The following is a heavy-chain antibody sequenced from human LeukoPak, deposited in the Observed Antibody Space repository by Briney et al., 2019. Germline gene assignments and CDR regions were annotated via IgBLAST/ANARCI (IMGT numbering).Heavy chain of an antibody. CDR2: VSYDGSDK. Sequence: GGSLRLSRAASGFTFSTYSMHWVRQAPGKGLEWVAVVSYDGSDKYYADSVKGRFTLSRDNSRNTLYLQMNSLRAEDTAVYYCSRGSPREASLFDSWGQGTLVTVSS. CDR1: GFTFSTYS. J-gene: IGHJ4*02. CDR3: SRGSPREASLFDS. V-gene: IGHV3-30*01. D-gene: IGHD3-10*01.